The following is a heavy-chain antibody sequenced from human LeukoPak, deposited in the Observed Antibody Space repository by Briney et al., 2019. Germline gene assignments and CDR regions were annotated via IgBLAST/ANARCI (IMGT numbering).Heavy chain of an antibody. V-gene: IGHV1-18*01. J-gene: IGHJ5*02. CDR2: INAYNGNT. D-gene: IGHD2-21*02. Sequence: ASVKVSCKASGYTFTSYGISWVRQAPGQGLEWMGWINAYNGNTNYAQKLQGRVTMTTDTSTNTAYMELRSLRSDDTGVYYCAIQTYCGGDCYSFWFDPRGQGTLVTVYS. CDR1: GYTFTSYG. CDR3: AIQTYCGGDCYSFWFDP.